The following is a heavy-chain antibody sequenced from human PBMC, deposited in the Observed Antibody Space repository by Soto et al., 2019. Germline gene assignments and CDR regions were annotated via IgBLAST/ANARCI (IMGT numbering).Heavy chain of an antibody. CDR3: ANGNSKSSSWYFDY. J-gene: IGHJ4*02. CDR2: ISGSGGST. Sequence: GGSLRLSCAASGFTFSSYAMSWVRQAPGKGLEWVSAISGSGGSTYYADSVKGRFTISRDNSKNTLYLQMNSLRAEDTAVYYCANGNSKSSSWYFDYWGQGTLVTVSS. CDR1: GFTFSSYA. V-gene: IGHV3-23*01. D-gene: IGHD6-13*01.